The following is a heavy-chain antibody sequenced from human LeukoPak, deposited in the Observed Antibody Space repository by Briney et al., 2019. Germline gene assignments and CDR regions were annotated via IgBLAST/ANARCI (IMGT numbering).Heavy chain of an antibody. Sequence: ASVKVSCKASGYTFTSYGINWVRQAPGQGLEWMGWINPNSGGTNYAQKFQGRVTMTRDTSISTAYMELSRLRSDDTAVYYCARGGYSNYEERNWFDPWGQGTLVTVSS. CDR2: INPNSGGT. V-gene: IGHV1-2*02. D-gene: IGHD4-11*01. CDR1: GYTFTSYG. CDR3: ARGGYSNYEERNWFDP. J-gene: IGHJ5*02.